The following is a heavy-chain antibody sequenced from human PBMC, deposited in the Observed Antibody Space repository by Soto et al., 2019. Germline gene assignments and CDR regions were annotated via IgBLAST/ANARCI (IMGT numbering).Heavy chain of an antibody. V-gene: IGHV1-69*13. J-gene: IGHJ4*02. Sequence: SVKVSCKASGGPFTIYAINWVRQAPGQGLEWMGGIIPISGTANNAQRFQDRVTITADESTSTAYMQLSSLRSGDTAVYYCARSGGLDRDFNYWGQGSLVTVSS. D-gene: IGHD2-15*01. CDR3: ARSGGLDRDFNY. CDR2: IIPISGTA. CDR1: GGPFTIYA.